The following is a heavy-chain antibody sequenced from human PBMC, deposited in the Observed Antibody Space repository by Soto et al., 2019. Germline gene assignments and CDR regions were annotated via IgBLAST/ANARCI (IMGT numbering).Heavy chain of an antibody. Sequence: SVKVSCKASGGTFSSYTISWVRQAPGQGLEWMGRIIPILGIANYAQKFQGRVTITADKSTSTAYMELSSLRSEDTAVYYGARDPVGDYGDYYVDYWGQGTLVTVSS. V-gene: IGHV1-69*04. CDR1: GGTFSSYT. CDR2: IIPILGIA. J-gene: IGHJ4*02. D-gene: IGHD4-17*01. CDR3: ARDPVGDYGDYYVDY.